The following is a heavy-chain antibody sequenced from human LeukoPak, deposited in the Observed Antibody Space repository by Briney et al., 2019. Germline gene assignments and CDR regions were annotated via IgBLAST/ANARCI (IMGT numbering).Heavy chain of an antibody. Sequence: SETLSLTCAVYGGSFSGYYGSWVRQPPGKGGEGSGEINHIGSTNYHPSLKSRVTISVDTSKTQFSLKLSSVTAADTAVYYCARFYYDSSGYYYVAYWGQGTLVTVSS. D-gene: IGHD3-22*01. CDR2: INHIGST. CDR3: ARFYYDSSGYYYVAY. J-gene: IGHJ4*02. V-gene: IGHV4-34*01. CDR1: GGSFSGYY.